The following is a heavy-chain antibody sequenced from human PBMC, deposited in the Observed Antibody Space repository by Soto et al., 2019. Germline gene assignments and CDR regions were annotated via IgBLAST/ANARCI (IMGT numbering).Heavy chain of an antibody. V-gene: IGHV3-30-3*01. CDR2: ITYDGSNE. CDR3: VRDPSGSYPEFDY. CDR1: GFTFSSYT. D-gene: IGHD1-26*01. Sequence: GGSLRLSCAASGFTFSSYTMHWVRQAPGKGLEWVGVITYDGSNEYCADSVKGRFTISGDNSRNTLYLQMNSLRPDDTAVYHCVRDPSGSYPEFDYWGQGTLVTVSS. J-gene: IGHJ4*02.